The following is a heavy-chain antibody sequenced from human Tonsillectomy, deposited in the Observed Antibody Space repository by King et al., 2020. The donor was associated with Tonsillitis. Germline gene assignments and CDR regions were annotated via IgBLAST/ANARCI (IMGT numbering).Heavy chain of an antibody. CDR1: GFTFSSYA. J-gene: IGHJ6*03. CDR2: ISYDGSNK. D-gene: IGHD3-10*01. Sequence: VQLVESGGGVVQPGRSLRLSCAASGFTFSSYAMHWVRQAPGKGLEWVAIISYDGSNKYFADSVKGRFTISRDNSKNTLYLPLNSLRAEDTGVYYCARVGETYYYGSGSAIRYYYYYMDVWGKGTTVTVSS. CDR3: ARVGETYYYGSGSAIRYYYYYMDV. V-gene: IGHV3-30-3*01.